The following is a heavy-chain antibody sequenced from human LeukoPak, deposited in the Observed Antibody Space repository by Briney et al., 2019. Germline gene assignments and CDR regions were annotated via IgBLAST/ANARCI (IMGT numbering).Heavy chain of an antibody. V-gene: IGHV4-39*01. D-gene: IGHD6-13*01. J-gene: IGHJ4*02. CDR3: ARHGSIATGAFTY. CDR2: IYYSGST. Sequence: SETLSLTCSVSGGSISRSSYYWGWTRQPLGKGLEWIGSIYYSGSTYYNPSLKSRVTISVDTSRNQFSLKLGSVTAADTAVYYCARHGSIATGAFTYWGQGTLVTVSS. CDR1: GGSISRSSYY.